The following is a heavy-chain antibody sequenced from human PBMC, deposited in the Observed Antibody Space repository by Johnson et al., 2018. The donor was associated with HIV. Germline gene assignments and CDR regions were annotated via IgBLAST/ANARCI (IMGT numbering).Heavy chain of an antibody. CDR1: GFTFNSFW. D-gene: IGHD3-3*02. J-gene: IGHJ3*02. Sequence: VQLVESGGDLVQPGGSLRLSCAASGFTFNSFWLSWVRQAPGKGLEWVANINLDGSEKYYVDSVKGRFTISRDNVRKSVYLKMNSLGVEDTGFYYWARAHLIFPKNAFDIWGQGTTVMVSS. CDR3: ARAHLIFPKNAFDI. CDR2: INLDGSEK. V-gene: IGHV3-7*01.